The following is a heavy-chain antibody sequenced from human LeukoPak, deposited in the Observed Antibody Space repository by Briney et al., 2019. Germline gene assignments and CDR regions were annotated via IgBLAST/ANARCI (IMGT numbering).Heavy chain of an antibody. Sequence: GGSLRLSCAASGFTFSSYGMHWVRQAPGKGLEWVAAISYDGSNKYYADSVKGRFTISRDNSKNTLYLQMNSLRAEDTAVYYCAKDPDSSSWYDNYFDYWGQGTLVTVSS. J-gene: IGHJ4*02. CDR2: ISYDGSNK. CDR3: AKDPDSSSWYDNYFDY. V-gene: IGHV3-30*18. D-gene: IGHD6-13*01. CDR1: GFTFSSYG.